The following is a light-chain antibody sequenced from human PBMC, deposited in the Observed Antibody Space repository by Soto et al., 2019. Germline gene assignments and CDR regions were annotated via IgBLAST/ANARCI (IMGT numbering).Light chain of an antibody. CDR3: SSYAGINTDVI. Sequence: QSALTQPPSASGSPGQSVTISCTGTSSDVGGYVYVSWYQQYPGKAPKLMIFEVNKRASGVPDRFSSSKSGNTASLTVSGLQAEDEADYYCSSYAGINTDVIFGGGTKLTVL. CDR1: SSDVGGYVY. J-gene: IGLJ2*01. CDR2: EVN. V-gene: IGLV2-8*01.